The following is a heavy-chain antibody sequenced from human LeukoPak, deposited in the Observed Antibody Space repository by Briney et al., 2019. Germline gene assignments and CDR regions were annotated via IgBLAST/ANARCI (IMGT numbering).Heavy chain of an antibody. CDR1: GGPISTYS. CDR2: VVTTTT. D-gene: IGHD6-19*01. Sequence: SETLSLTCTVSGGPISTYSWTWVRQSPGKGLEWIGSVVTTTTNYSPAPRSRVAISVHTSKNQFSLRLESVTTADTAVYYCARDTTVASGMQFWGQGALVAVSS. V-gene: IGHV4-4*07. J-gene: IGHJ4*02. CDR3: ARDTTVASGMQF.